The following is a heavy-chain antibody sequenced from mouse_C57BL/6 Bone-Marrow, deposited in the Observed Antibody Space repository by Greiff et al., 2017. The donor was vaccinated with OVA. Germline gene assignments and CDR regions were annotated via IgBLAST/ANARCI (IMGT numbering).Heavy chain of an antibody. J-gene: IGHJ4*01. V-gene: IGHV5-6*01. CDR1: GFTFSSYG. CDR2: ISSGGSYT. Sequence: EVQLVESGGDLVKPGGSLKLSCAASGFTFSSYGMSWVRQTPDKRLEWVATISSGGSYTYYPDSVKGRFTISRDNAKNTLYLQMSSLKSEDTAMYYCARPYYGSSYDAMDYWGQGTSVTVSS. D-gene: IGHD1-1*01. CDR3: ARPYYGSSYDAMDY.